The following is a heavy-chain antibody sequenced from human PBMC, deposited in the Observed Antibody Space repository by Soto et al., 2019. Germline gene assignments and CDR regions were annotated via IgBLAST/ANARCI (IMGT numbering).Heavy chain of an antibody. CDR1: GGSISSYY. J-gene: IGHJ4*02. V-gene: IGHV4-59*01. CDR3: ARDSGKYYFDY. CDR2: IYYSGST. Sequence: QVQLQESGPGLVKPSETLSLTCTVSGGSISSYYWSWIRQPPGKGLEWIGYIYYSGSTNYNPSLKSXXNXSXXTSKNQFSLKLSSVTAADTAVYYCARDSGKYYFDYWGQGTLVTVSS.